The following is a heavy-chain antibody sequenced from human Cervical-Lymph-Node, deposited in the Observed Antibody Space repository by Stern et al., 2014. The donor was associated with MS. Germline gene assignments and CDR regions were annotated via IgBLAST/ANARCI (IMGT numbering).Heavy chain of an antibody. CDR1: GGSVSSGSYY. D-gene: IGHD2-15*01. J-gene: IGHJ5*02. CDR3: AREECSGGSCGWFDP. V-gene: IGHV4-61*01. Sequence: QVQLQESGPGLVTPSETLSLTCIVFGGSVSSGSYYWSWIRPPPGKGLEWIGNIFYSGRTIYNPSLKSRVTISVDMSKNQFSLKLTSVTAADTAVYYCAREECSGGSCGWFDPWGQGTLVTVSS. CDR2: IFYSGRT.